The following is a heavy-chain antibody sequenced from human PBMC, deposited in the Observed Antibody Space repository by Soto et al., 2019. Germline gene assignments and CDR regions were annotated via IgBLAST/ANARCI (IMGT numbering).Heavy chain of an antibody. D-gene: IGHD1-7*01. CDR1: GYTFTSYY. J-gene: IGHJ3*02. CDR2: INPSGGST. CDR3: ARTSSGTTLGLAFDI. Sequence: ASVKVSCKASGYTFTSYYMHWVRQAPGQGLEWMGIINPSGGSTSYAQKFQGRVTMTRDTSTSTAYMELSSLRSEDTAVYYCARTSSGTTLGLAFDIWGQGTMVTVSS. V-gene: IGHV1-46*01.